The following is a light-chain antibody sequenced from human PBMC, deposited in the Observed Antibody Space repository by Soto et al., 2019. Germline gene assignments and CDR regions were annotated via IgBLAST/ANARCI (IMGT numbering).Light chain of an antibody. Sequence: EIVLTQSPVTLSLSPGERATLSCRASQSVNSYLAWYQQKPGQAPRLLIYDASNRATGIPARFSGSGSGTDFTLTINSLEPEDFAVYYCQQREHWPPITFGQGTRLEIK. CDR3: QQREHWPPIT. CDR1: QSVNSY. CDR2: DAS. V-gene: IGKV3-11*01. J-gene: IGKJ5*01.